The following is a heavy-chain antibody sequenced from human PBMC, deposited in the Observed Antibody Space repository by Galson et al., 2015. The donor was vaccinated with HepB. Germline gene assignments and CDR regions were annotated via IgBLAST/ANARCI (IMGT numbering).Heavy chain of an antibody. V-gene: IGHV7-4-1*02. Sequence: SVKVSCKASGYTFTSYAMNWVRQAPGQGLEWMGWINTNTGNPTYAQGFTGRFVFSLDTSVSTAYLQISSLKAEDTAVYYCARREYSSSPGYYYYYYMDVWGKGTTVTVSS. CDR1: GYTFTSYA. CDR3: ARREYSSSPGYYYYYYMDV. J-gene: IGHJ6*03. CDR2: INTNTGNP. D-gene: IGHD6-6*01.